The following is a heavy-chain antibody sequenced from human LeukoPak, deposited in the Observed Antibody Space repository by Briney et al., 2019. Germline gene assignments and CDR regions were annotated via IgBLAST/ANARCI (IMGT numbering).Heavy chain of an antibody. CDR2: IYSGGST. CDR1: EFSVGSNY. Sequence: PGGSLRLSCAASEFSVGSNYMTWVRQAPGKGLEWVSLIYSGGSTYYADSVKGRFTISRDNSKNTLYLQMNSLRAEDTAVYYCARDFGYSSGRSRDDRMDYFDYWGQRTLVTVSS. D-gene: IGHD6-19*01. V-gene: IGHV3-66*01. CDR3: ARDFGYSSGRSRDDRMDYFDY. J-gene: IGHJ4*02.